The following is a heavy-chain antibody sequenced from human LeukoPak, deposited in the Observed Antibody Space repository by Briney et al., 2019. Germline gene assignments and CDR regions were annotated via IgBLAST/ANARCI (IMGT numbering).Heavy chain of an antibody. CDR3: ATHSGGY. V-gene: IGHV3-66*01. D-gene: IGHD3-16*01. Sequence: GSLRLSCAASGFTVNSNYMSWVRHAPGKGLEWVSVIYSGGSTYYADSVKGRFTISRDISKNTLFLQMNALRAEDTAVYYCATHSGGYWGQGTLVTVSS. CDR1: GFTVNSNY. J-gene: IGHJ4*02. CDR2: IYSGGST.